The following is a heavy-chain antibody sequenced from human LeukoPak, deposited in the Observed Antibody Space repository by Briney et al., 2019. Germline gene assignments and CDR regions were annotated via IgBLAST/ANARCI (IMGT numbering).Heavy chain of an antibody. V-gene: IGHV4-39*07. Sequence: PSETLSLTCTVSGGSISSSSYYWGWIRQPPGKGLEWIGEINHSGSTNYNPSLKSRVTISVDTSKNQFSLKLSSVTAADTAVYYCARDHGTTPLDYWGQGTLVTVSS. CDR3: ARDHGTTPLDY. J-gene: IGHJ4*02. D-gene: IGHD4-11*01. CDR1: GGSISSSSYY. CDR2: INHSGST.